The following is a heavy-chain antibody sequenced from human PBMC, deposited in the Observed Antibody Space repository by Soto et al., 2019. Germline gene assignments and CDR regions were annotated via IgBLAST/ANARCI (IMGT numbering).Heavy chain of an antibody. CDR3: AKNCPPPYYFYGPDV. Sequence: ASVKVSCKASGYTFTRYGISWVRQAPGQGLEWMGWISGYNGDTNYAQKFQDRVSMAIDTSTGTAYMELRSLTSDDTAIYYGAKNCPPPYYFYGPDVWGQGTKVTVSS. CDR1: GYTFTRYG. D-gene: IGHD2-15*01. CDR2: ISGYNGDT. J-gene: IGHJ6*02. V-gene: IGHV1-18*01.